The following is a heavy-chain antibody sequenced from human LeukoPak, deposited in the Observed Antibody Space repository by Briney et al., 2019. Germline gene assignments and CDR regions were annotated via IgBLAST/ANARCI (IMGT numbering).Heavy chain of an antibody. CDR2: IYPNDGGT. D-gene: IGHD5-12*01. J-gene: IGHJ4*02. V-gene: IGHV1-46*01. Sequence: ASVKLSRKASVYTFTSYYMHWVRHAARQGLEWMGLIYPNDGGTTYAQRFQGRVTVTRDTSTTTVCMELTSLTSEDTAVYCCARAYSGYDPNDYWGQGTLVTVSS. CDR3: ARAYSGYDPNDY. CDR1: VYTFTSYY.